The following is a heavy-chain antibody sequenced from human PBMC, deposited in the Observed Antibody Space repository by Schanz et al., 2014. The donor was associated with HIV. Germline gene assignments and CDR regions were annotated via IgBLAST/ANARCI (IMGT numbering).Heavy chain of an antibody. Sequence: QVQLVESGGGVVQPGRSLRLSCAASGFIFSRHGMHWVRQAPGKGLEWVAVISSDGSTKYYGDSVKGRFFVSRDNRDNMIFLQMNSLRPNDTAMYYCAKDGSSSGWVVGDYWGQGTQVTVSS. CDR3: AKDGSSSGWVVGDY. CDR2: ISSDGSTK. CDR1: GFIFSRHG. D-gene: IGHD6-19*01. J-gene: IGHJ4*02. V-gene: IGHV3-30*19.